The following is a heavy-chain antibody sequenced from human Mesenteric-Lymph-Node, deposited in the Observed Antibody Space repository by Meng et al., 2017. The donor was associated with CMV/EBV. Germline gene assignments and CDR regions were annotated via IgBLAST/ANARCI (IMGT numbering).Heavy chain of an antibody. V-gene: IGHV3-30*02. CDR3: AKDNNYHGWWFDP. CDR1: GFTFSSYG. Sequence: GESLKIPCAASGFTFSSYGMHWVRQAPGKGLEWVAFIRYDGSNKYYADSVKGRFTISRDNSKNTLYLQMNSLRAEDAAVYYCAKDNNYHGWWFDPWGQGTLVTVSS. CDR2: IRYDGSNK. D-gene: IGHD5-24*01. J-gene: IGHJ5*02.